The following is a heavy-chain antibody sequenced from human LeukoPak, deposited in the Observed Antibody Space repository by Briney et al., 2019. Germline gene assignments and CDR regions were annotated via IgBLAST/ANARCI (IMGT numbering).Heavy chain of an antibody. CDR3: ARASSGYYYGDY. Sequence: PGGSLRLSCAASGFTFSSYAMHWVRQAPGKGLEWMAVISYDGSNKYYADSVKGRFTISRDNSKNTLYLQMNSLRAEDTAVYYCARASSGYYYGDYWGQGTLVTVSS. CDR2: ISYDGSNK. D-gene: IGHD3-22*01. V-gene: IGHV3-30-3*01. J-gene: IGHJ4*02. CDR1: GFTFSSYA.